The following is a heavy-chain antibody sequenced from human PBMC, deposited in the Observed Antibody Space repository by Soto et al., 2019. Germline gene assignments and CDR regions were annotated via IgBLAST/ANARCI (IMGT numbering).Heavy chain of an antibody. Sequence: ASVKVSCKASGYTFTGYYMHWVRQAPGQGLEWMGWINPNSGGTNYAQKFQGWVTMTRDTSISTAYMELSRLRSDDTAVYYCARSPLVGAEEYYFDYWGQGTLVTVSS. V-gene: IGHV1-2*04. J-gene: IGHJ4*02. CDR3: ARSPLVGAEEYYFDY. D-gene: IGHD4-17*01. CDR2: INPNSGGT. CDR1: GYTFTGYY.